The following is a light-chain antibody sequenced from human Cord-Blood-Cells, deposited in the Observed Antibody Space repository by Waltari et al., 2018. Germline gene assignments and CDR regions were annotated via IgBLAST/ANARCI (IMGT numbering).Light chain of an antibody. CDR3: QQYSSTPIA. V-gene: IGKV4-1*01. J-gene: IGKJ5*01. CDR1: QSVLYSSNNKNY. CDR2: WAS. Sequence: DIVMTQSLDSLAVSLGERATINCKTSQSVLYSSNNKNYLAWYQQKPGQPPKLLIYWASTRESGVPDRVSGSGSGTDFTLTSSSLQAEDVAVYGCQQYSSTPIAFGQGTRLEI.